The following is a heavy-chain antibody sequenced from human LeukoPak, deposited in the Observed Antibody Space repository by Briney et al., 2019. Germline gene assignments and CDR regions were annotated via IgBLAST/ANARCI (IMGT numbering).Heavy chain of an antibody. CDR3: TRSLGGIADY. J-gene: IGHJ4*02. V-gene: IGHV3-49*05. D-gene: IGHD6-13*01. CDR1: GFTFGDYA. Sequence: KSGGSLRLSCTASGFTFGDYAMSWFRQAPGKGLEWVGFIRSKAYGGTTEYAASVKGRFTTSRDDSKSIAYLQMNSLKTEDTAVYYCTRSLGGIADYWGQGTLVTVSS. CDR2: IRSKAYGGTT.